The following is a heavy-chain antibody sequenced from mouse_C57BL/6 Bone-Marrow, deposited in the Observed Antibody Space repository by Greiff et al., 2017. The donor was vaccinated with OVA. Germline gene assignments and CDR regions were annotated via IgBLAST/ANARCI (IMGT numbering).Heavy chain of an antibody. Sequence: EVQLQQSGPELVKPGASVKMSCKASGYTFTDYNMHWVKQTHGKSLEWIGYINPNNGGTSYNQKFKGKATLTVNKSSRTANMKLRRLTSEDSEVYYCANPRQHRLHFWGQGTTLTVSS. CDR3: ANPRQHRLHF. D-gene: IGHD3-2*02. CDR1: GYTFTDYN. J-gene: IGHJ2*01. V-gene: IGHV1-22*01. CDR2: INPNNGGT.